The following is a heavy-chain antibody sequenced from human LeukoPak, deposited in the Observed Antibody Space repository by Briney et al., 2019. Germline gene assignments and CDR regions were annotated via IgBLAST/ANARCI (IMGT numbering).Heavy chain of an antibody. CDR1: GFVVSGDY. CDR3: ARATRITAPDTAS. CDR2: IYSGGIT. D-gene: IGHD6-13*01. V-gene: IGHV3-66*01. Sequence: PGGSLRLSCAASGFVVSGDYMAWVRQAPGKGLEWVSVIYSGGITYYADSVKGRFTISRDNSKSTVYLQMNSLRVEDTSVYYCARATRITAPDTASWGQGTLVTVSS. J-gene: IGHJ5*02.